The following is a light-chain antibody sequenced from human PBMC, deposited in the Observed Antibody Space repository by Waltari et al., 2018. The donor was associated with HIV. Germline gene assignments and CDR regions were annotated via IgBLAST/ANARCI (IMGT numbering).Light chain of an antibody. CDR1: SSDVGSYTL. Sequence: QSALTQPASVSGPPGQSVTISCTVTSSDVGSYTLFSWYQQHTGKVPKRVIYERTQQPSGISNRFSGSKSGNTASLTISGLQAEDEADYYCCSYVGTSTFVEVFGGGTKLTVL. CDR2: ERT. CDR3: CSYVGTSTFVEV. J-gene: IGLJ3*02. V-gene: IGLV2-23*03.